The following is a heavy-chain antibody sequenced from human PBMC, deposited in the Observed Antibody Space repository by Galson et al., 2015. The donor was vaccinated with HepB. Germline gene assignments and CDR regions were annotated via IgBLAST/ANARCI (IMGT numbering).Heavy chain of an antibody. CDR2: IYTSGST. CDR1: GGSISSYY. CDR3: SRDHLLWFGELTDNWFDP. D-gene: IGHD3-10*01. J-gene: IGHJ5*02. Sequence: LSLTCTVSGGSISSYYWSWIRQPAGKGLEWIGRIYTSGSTNYNPSLKSRVTMSVDTSKNQFSLKLSSVTAADTAVYYCSRDHLLWFGELTDNWFDPWGQGTLVTVSS. V-gene: IGHV4-4*07.